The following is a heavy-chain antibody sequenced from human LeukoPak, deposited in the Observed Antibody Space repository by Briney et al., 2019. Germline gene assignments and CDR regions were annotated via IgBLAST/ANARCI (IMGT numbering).Heavy chain of an antibody. Sequence: ASVKVSCKASGYTFTGYYMHWVRQAPGQGLEWMGWINPNSGGTNYAQKFQGRVTMTRDTSISTAYMELSRLRSDDTAVYYCASLTYDFWSGYYMDYFDYWGQGTLVTVSS. CDR3: ASLTYDFWSGYYMDYFDY. CDR2: INPNSGGT. V-gene: IGHV1-2*02. CDR1: GYTFTGYY. D-gene: IGHD3-3*01. J-gene: IGHJ4*02.